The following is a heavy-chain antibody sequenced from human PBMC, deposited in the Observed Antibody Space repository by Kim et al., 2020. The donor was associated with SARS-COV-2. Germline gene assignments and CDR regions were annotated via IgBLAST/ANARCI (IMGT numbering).Heavy chain of an antibody. CDR1: GFTFDDYA. CDR3: AKDITDKGSYRYFDY. V-gene: IGHV3-9*01. Sequence: GGSLRLSCAASGFTFDDYAMHWVRQAPGKGLEWVSGISWNSGSIGYADSVKGRFTISRDNAKNSLYLQMNSLRAEDTALYYCAKDITDKGSYRYFDYWGQGTLVTVSS. J-gene: IGHJ4*02. CDR2: ISWNSGSI. D-gene: IGHD3-16*02.